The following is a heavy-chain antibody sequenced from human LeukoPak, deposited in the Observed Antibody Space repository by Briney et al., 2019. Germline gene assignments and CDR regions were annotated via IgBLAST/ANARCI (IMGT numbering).Heavy chain of an antibody. CDR2: ISAYNGNT. CDR1: GYTFTSYG. CDR3: ARDPTIFYYDSSGSVGRFDP. D-gene: IGHD3-22*01. J-gene: IGHJ5*02. V-gene: IGHV1-18*01. Sequence: ASVKVSCKASGYTFTSYGISWVRQAPGRGLEWMGWISAYNGNTNYAQKLQGRVTMTTDTSTSTAYMELRSLRSDDTAVYYCARDPTIFYYDSSGSVGRFDPWGQGTLVTVSS.